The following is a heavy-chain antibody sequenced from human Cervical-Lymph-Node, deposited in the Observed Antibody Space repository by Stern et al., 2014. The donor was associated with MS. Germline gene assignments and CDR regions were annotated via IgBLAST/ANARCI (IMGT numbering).Heavy chain of an antibody. CDR3: AREDFGGAIIDRYYYGLDV. Sequence: EVQLVESGGGLVQPGGSLRLSCAASGFRFSTHYMSWVRQAPGKGLQWVANIKGDGSEKDYVASVKGRFTISRDNAKNSPFLQMNSRRAEDTAVYYCAREDFGGAIIDRYYYGLDVGGPGTTVPVSS. J-gene: IGHJ6*02. CDR1: GFRFSTHY. D-gene: IGHD3-3*01. V-gene: IGHV3-7*01. CDR2: IKGDGSEK.